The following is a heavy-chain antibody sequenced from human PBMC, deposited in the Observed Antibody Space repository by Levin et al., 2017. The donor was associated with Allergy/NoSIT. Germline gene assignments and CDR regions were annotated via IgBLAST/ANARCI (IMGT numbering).Heavy chain of an antibody. Sequence: PGGSLRLSCTASGFTFNNYAMNWVRHVPGKGLEWIAIITAGRGDTYHADSVKGRFTISRDNSKNTIFLQMNTLRAEDTALYYCAKGLEASCSGASCYPLDSWGQGTLVTVSS. CDR1: GFTFNNYA. CDR3: AKGLEASCSGASCYPLDS. V-gene: IGHV3-23*01. D-gene: IGHD2-21*01. J-gene: IGHJ4*02. CDR2: ITAGRGDT.